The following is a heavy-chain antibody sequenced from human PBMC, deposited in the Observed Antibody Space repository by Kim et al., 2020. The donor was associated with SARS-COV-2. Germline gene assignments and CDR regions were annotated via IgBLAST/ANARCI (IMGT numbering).Heavy chain of an antibody. J-gene: IGHJ4*02. D-gene: IGHD5-18*01. CDR1: GGSISSGGYY. Sequence: SETLSLTCTVSGGSISSGGYYWSWIRQHPGKGLEWIGYIYYSGSTYYNPSLKSRVTISVDTSKNQFSLKLSSVTAADTAVYYCARDHSYGPGAPYWGQGTLVTVSS. CDR3: ARDHSYGPGAPY. CDR2: IYYSGST. V-gene: IGHV4-31*03.